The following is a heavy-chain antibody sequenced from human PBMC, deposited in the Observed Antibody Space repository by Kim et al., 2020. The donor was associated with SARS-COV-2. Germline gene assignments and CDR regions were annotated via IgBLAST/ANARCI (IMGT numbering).Heavy chain of an antibody. Sequence: SETLSLTCTVSGGSISSGGYYWSWIRQHLGKGLEWIGYIYYSGSTYYNPSLKSRVTISVDTSKNQFSLKLSSVTAADTAVYYCARGVLLWFGETGGWFDPWGQGTLVTVSS. D-gene: IGHD3-10*01. CDR3: ARGVLLWFGETGGWFDP. J-gene: IGHJ5*02. CDR1: GGSISSGGYY. CDR2: IYYSGST. V-gene: IGHV4-31*03.